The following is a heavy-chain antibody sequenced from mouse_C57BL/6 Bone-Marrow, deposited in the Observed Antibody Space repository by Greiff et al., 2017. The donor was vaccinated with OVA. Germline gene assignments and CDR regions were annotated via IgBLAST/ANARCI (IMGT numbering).Heavy chain of an antibody. CDR1: GFTFSSYA. Sequence: EVQLVESGGGLVKPGGSLKLSCAASGFTFSSYAMSWVRQTPEKRLEWVATISDGGSYTYYPDNVKGRFTISRDNAKNNLYLQMSHLKSEDTAMYYCAIMVTFDYWGQGTTLTVSS. CDR3: AIMVTFDY. J-gene: IGHJ2*01. D-gene: IGHD2-2*01. CDR2: ISDGGSYT. V-gene: IGHV5-4*01.